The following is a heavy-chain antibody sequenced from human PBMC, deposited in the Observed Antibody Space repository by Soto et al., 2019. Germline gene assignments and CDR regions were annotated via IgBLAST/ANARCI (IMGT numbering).Heavy chain of an antibody. CDR2: TYYRSKWYN. Sequence: SQTLSLTCAISGDSVSSSSAAWNWIRQSPSRGFEWLGRTYYRSKWYNEYALSLQSRISINPDTSKNQFSLKLSSVTAADTAVYYCARVIWFGELLRFDPWGQGTLVTVSS. J-gene: IGHJ5*02. D-gene: IGHD3-10*01. CDR3: ARVIWFGELLRFDP. V-gene: IGHV6-1*01. CDR1: GDSVSSSSAA.